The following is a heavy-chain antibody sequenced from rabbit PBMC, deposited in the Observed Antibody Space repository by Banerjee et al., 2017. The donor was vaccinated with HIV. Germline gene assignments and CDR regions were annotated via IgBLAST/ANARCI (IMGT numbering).Heavy chain of an antibody. CDR3: ARDSTGWDTGYFNL. CDR2: IYTDSSGST. J-gene: IGHJ4*01. Sequence: QSLEESGGDLVKPGASLTLTCTASGFSFSSNYCMCWVRQAPGKGLEWIGCIYTDSSGSTYYASWAKGRFTISKTSSTTVTLQMTSLTAADTATYFCARDSTGWDTGYFNLWGQGTLVTVS. D-gene: IGHD4-1*01. V-gene: IGHV1S40*01. CDR1: GFSFSSNYC.